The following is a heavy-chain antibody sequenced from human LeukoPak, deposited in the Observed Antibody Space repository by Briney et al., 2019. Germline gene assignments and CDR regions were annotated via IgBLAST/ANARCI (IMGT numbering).Heavy chain of an antibody. D-gene: IGHD6-19*01. CDR2: IKQDGSEK. J-gene: IGHJ3*02. V-gene: IGHV3-7*01. CDR1: GFTFSSYW. Sequence: GGSLGLSCAASGFTFSSYWMSWVRQAPGKGLEWVANIKQDGSEKYYVDSVKGRFTISRDNAKNSLYLQMNSLRAEDTAVYYCARPDSAVAGTDDAFDIWGQGTMVTVSS. CDR3: ARPDSAVAGTDDAFDI.